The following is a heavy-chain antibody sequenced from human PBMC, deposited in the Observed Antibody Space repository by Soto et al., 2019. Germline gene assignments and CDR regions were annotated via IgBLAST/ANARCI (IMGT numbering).Heavy chain of an antibody. V-gene: IGHV3-7*01. CDR3: ARPARECSSPGCAN. Sequence: EVPLVESGGGLVQPGGSLRLSCVVSGLTFSNDWMSWVRQAPGKGLEWVANINQDGSESYYVDSVKGRFTISRDNAKNSLYLQMTSLRAEDTSVYYCARPARECSSPGCANWGQGNLVTVSS. CDR2: INQDGSES. J-gene: IGHJ4*02. D-gene: IGHD2-2*01. CDR1: GLTFSNDW.